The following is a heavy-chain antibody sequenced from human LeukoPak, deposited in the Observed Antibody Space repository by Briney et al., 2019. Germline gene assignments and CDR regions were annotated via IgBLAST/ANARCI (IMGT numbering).Heavy chain of an antibody. CDR2: IKQDGSEK. J-gene: IGHJ3*02. D-gene: IGHD3-10*01. CDR1: GFTFISYW. Sequence: GGSLRLSCAASGFTFISYWMSWVRQAPGKGLEWVANIKQDGSEKYYADSLEGRFTISRDNSKNTVYLQMNSLRAEDTALYYCAQDISWFAFDIWGQGTMVTVSS. V-gene: IGHV3-7*03. CDR3: AQDISWFAFDI.